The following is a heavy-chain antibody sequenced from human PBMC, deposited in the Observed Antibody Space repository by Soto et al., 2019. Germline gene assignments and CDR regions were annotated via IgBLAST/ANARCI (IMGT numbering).Heavy chain of an antibody. CDR1: GGSISSYY. V-gene: IGHV4-59*01. D-gene: IGHD5-18*01. CDR2: IYYSGST. Sequence: SETLSLTCTVSGGSISSYYWSWIRQPPGKGLEWIGYIYYSGSTNYNPSLKSRVTISVDTSKNQFSLKLSSVTAADTAVYYCARGMGYSYGYWYFDLWGRGTLVTVSS. J-gene: IGHJ2*01. CDR3: ARGMGYSYGYWYFDL.